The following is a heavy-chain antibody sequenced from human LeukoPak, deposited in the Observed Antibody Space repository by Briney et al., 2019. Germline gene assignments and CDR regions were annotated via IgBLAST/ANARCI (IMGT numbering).Heavy chain of an antibody. V-gene: IGHV1-69*04. D-gene: IGHD3-10*02. CDR3: ARALVRGVMFYYYYGMDV. CDR2: IIPIFGIA. J-gene: IGHJ6*02. CDR1: GGTFSSYA. Sequence: SVKVSCMASGGTFSSYAISWVRQAPGQGLEWMGRIIPIFGIANYAQKFQGRVTITADTSTSTAYMELSSLRSEDTAVYYCARALVRGVMFYYYYGMDVWGQGTTVTVSS.